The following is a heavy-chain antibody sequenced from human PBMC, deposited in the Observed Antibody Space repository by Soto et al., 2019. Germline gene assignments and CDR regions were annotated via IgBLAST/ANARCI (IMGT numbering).Heavy chain of an antibody. V-gene: IGHV1-2*02. CDR2: INPNSGGT. Sequence: ASVKVSCKASGYTFTGYYMHWVRQAPGQGLEWMGWINPNSGGTNYAQKFQGRVTMTRDTSISTAYMELSRLRSDDTAVYYCASRFPATGTYYYYYGMDVWGQGTTVTVSS. CDR1: GYTFTGYY. J-gene: IGHJ6*02. CDR3: ASRFPATGTYYYYYGMDV.